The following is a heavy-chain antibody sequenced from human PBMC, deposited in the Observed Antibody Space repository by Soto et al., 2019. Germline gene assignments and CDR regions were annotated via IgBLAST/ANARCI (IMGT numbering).Heavy chain of an antibody. J-gene: IGHJ6*03. CDR1: GFSLSNARMG. V-gene: IGHV2-26*01. D-gene: IGHD3-10*01. CDR3: ARFGEVPRRGDYMDG. Sequence: QVTLKESGPVLVKPTETLTLTCTVSGFSLSNARMGVSWIRQPPGKALEWLAHIFSNDEKSYSTSLKSRLTISNDTSKSQVVLTKTNMDPVATATYYCARFGEVPRRGDYMDGWGKGTTVTVSS. CDR2: IFSNDEK.